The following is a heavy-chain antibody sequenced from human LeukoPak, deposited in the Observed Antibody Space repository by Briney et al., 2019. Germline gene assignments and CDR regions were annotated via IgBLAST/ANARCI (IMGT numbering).Heavy chain of an antibody. CDR3: ARLKQYSTSSRVGGMDV. CDR1: GGSFSGYY. Sequence: KTSETLSLTCAVYGGSFSGYYWNWIRQPPGKGLEWIGEINDDGRTNYNPSLKSRVTISVDTSKNQISLKLRSVTAADTAVYYCARLKQYSTSSRVGGMDVWGKGTTVTVSS. J-gene: IGHJ6*03. D-gene: IGHD6-6*01. CDR2: INDDGRT. V-gene: IGHV4-34*01.